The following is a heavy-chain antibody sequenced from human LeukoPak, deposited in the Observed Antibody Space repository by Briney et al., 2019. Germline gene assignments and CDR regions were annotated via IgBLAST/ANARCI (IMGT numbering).Heavy chain of an antibody. CDR1: GFTFSSYS. CDR2: ISSSSSYI. D-gene: IGHD5-12*01. CDR3: ARVGYSGYDSRPVFNY. J-gene: IGHJ4*02. V-gene: IGHV3-21*01. Sequence: GGSLRLSCAASGFTFSSYSMNWVRQAPGKGLEWVSSISSSSSYIYYADSVKGRFTISRDNAKDSLYLQMNSLRSEDTAVYYCARVGYSGYDSRPVFNYWGQGTLVTVSS.